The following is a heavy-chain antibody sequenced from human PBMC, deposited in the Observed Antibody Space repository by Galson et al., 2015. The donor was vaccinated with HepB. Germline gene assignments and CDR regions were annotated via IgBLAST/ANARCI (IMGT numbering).Heavy chain of an antibody. J-gene: IGHJ3*02. CDR2: ISYDGSNK. V-gene: IGHV3-30*04. CDR1: GFTFSSYA. Sequence: SLRLSCAASGFTFSSYAMHWVRQAPGKGLEWVAVISYDGSNKYYADSVKGRFTISRDNSKNTLYLQMNSLRAEDTAVYYCEGEQWLVEDLDAFDIWGQGTMVTVSS. D-gene: IGHD6-19*01. CDR3: EGEQWLVEDLDAFDI.